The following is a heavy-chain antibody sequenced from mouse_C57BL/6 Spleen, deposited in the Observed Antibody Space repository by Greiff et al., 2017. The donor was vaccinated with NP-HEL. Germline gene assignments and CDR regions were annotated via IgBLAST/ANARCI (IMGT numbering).Heavy chain of an antibody. J-gene: IGHJ3*01. V-gene: IGHV5-17*01. CDR2: ISSGSSTI. CDR3: ARRLLRQSGGFAY. Sequence: EVKLVESGGGLVKPGGSLKLSCAASGFTFSDYGMHWVRQAPEKGLEWVAYISSGSSTIYYADTVKGRFTISRDNAKNTLFLQMTSLRSEDTAMYYCARRLLRQSGGFAYWGQGTLVTVSA. D-gene: IGHD1-2*01. CDR1: GFTFSDYG.